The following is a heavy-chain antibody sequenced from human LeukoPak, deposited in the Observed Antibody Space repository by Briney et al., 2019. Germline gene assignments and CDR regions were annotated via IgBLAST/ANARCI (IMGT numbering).Heavy chain of an antibody. D-gene: IGHD6-19*01. CDR2: ISAYNGNT. J-gene: IGHJ3*02. CDR1: GYTFINFG. Sequence: GSAVKVSCKASGYTFINFGISWVRQAPGQGLEWRGWISAYNGNTNYAQQVQGRVTMTTDTSTNTAYMELGSLRSDDTAVYYCARAGGWAREDYKADAFDIWGQGTMVTVSS. V-gene: IGHV1-18*01. CDR3: ARAGGWAREDYKADAFDI.